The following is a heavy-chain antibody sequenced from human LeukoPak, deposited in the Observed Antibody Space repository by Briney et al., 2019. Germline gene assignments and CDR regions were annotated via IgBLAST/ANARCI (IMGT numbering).Heavy chain of an antibody. CDR1: GGSISSGSFY. J-gene: IGHJ3*02. CDR2: IYTSGRT. Sequence: SETLSLTCTVSGGSISSGSFYWSWIRQPAGKGLEWIGRIYTSGRTNYNPSLKSRGTISVDTSKNQFSLKLSSVTAAGTAVYYCVGVVTSPDAFDIWGRGTMVTVSS. D-gene: IGHD2-21*02. V-gene: IGHV4-61*02. CDR3: VGVVTSPDAFDI.